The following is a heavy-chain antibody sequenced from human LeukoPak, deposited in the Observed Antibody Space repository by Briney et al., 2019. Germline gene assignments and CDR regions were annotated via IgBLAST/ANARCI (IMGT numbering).Heavy chain of an antibody. Sequence: SETLSLTCAVYGGSFSGYYWSWIRQPPGKGLEWIGEINHSGSTNYSPSLKSRVTISVDTSKNQFPLKVRSVTAADTALYYCARGDVDPYAFDIWGQGTMVTVSS. CDR3: ARGDVDPYAFDI. CDR1: GGSFSGYY. D-gene: IGHD3-10*02. V-gene: IGHV4-34*01. J-gene: IGHJ3*02. CDR2: INHSGST.